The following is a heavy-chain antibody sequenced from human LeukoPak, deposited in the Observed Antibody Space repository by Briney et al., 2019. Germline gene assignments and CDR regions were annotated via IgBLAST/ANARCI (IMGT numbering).Heavy chain of an antibody. V-gene: IGHV3-7*01. CDR1: GFTFSSYW. CDR3: ARVVDSRQAWFDP. J-gene: IGHJ5*02. D-gene: IGHD3-22*01. Sequence: PGGSLRLSCAASGFTFSSYWMSWVRQAPGKGLEWVANIKQDGSEKYYVDSVKGRFTISRDNANNSLYLQMNSLRAEDTAVYYCARVVDSRQAWFDPWGQGTLVTVSS. CDR2: IKQDGSEK.